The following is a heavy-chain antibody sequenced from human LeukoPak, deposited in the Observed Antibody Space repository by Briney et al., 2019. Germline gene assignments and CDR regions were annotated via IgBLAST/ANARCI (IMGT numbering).Heavy chain of an antibody. V-gene: IGHV3-30*02. J-gene: IGHJ4*02. CDR3: AKEIYYDSSAFFDY. D-gene: IGHD3-22*01. CDR2: VWYDGSKK. Sequence: GGSLRLSCAASGFTFSFYGMHCVRQAPGKGLEWVAVVWYDGSKKYYADSVKGRFTISRDNSKNTLYLQMNSLRTEDTAVYLCAKEIYYDSSAFFDYWGQGTLVTVSS. CDR1: GFTFSFYG.